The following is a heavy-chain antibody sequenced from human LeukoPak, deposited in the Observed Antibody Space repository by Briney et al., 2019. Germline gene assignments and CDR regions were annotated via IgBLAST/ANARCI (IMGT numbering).Heavy chain of an antibody. CDR1: GFTVSSNY. CDR2: IYSGGST. CDR3: ARDSTSEGYCSSTSCYSGAFDI. Sequence: GGSLRLSCAAYGFTVSSNYMSWVRQAPGKGLEWVSVIYSGGSTYYADSVKGRFTISRYNSKNTLYLQMNSLRAEDTAVYYCARDSTSEGYCSSTSCYSGAFDIWGQGTMVTVSS. D-gene: IGHD2-2*01. V-gene: IGHV3-66*01. J-gene: IGHJ3*02.